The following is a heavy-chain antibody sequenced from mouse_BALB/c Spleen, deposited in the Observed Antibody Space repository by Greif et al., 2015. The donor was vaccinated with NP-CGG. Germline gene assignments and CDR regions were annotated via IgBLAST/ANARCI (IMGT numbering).Heavy chain of an antibody. CDR2: ISYSGST. J-gene: IGHJ2*01. V-gene: IGHV3-8*02. Sequence: EVKLQESGPSLVRPSQTLSLTCSVTGDSIISGYWNWIRKFPGNKLEYMGYISYSGSTYYNPSLKSRISITRDTSKHXYYLQLNSVTTEDTATYYCASMITTYYIDYWGQGTTLTDSS. CDR1: GDSIISGY. CDR3: ASMITTYYIDY. D-gene: IGHD2-4*01.